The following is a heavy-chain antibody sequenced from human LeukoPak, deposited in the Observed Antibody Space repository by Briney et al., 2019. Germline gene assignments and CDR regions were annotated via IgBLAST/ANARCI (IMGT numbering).Heavy chain of an antibody. CDR3: ARPDYPHWFFDL. Sequence: SETLSLTCTVSGGSVTRYYWSWIRQTPGKGLEWIGYIYYSGSINYSPSLKSRVTISVDTSKNQFSLKLTSVTAADTGVYYCARPDYPHWFFDLWGRGTLVTVSS. V-gene: IGHV4-59*02. J-gene: IGHJ2*01. CDR1: GGSVTRYY. D-gene: IGHD3-16*01. CDR2: IYYSGSI.